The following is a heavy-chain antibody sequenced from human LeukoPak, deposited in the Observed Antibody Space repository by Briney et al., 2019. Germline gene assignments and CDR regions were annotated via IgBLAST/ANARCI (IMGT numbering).Heavy chain of an antibody. J-gene: IGHJ1*01. CDR3: AKDKDSSGYMLELQH. CDR2: ISGSGGST. Sequence: GGSLRLSCAAPGFTFSSYAMSWVRQAPGKGLEWVSAISGSGGSTYYADSVKGRFTISRDNSKNTLYLQMNSLRAEDTAVYYCAKDKDSSGYMLELQHWGQGTLVTVSS. D-gene: IGHD3-22*01. CDR1: GFTFSSYA. V-gene: IGHV3-23*01.